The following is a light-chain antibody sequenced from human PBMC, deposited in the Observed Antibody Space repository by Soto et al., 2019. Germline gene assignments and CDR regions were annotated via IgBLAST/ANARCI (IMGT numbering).Light chain of an antibody. Sequence: DIQMTQSPSTLSGSVGDRVTITCRASQTISSWLAWYQQKPGKAPKLLIYKASTLKSGVPSRFSGSGSGTEFTLTISSLQPEDFATYYCQQSYSTRITFGQGTRLEI. CDR1: QTISSW. V-gene: IGKV1-5*03. CDR2: KAS. CDR3: QQSYSTRIT. J-gene: IGKJ5*01.